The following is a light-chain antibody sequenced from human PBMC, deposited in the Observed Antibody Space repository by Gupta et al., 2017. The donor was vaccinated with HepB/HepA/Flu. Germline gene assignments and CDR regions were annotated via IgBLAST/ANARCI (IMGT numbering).Light chain of an antibody. J-gene: IGLJ1*01. CDR3: SSYTLSSTYV. V-gene: IGLV2-18*02. CDR2: EVS. Sequence: QSALTQPPSVSGSPGQSVTSACTGTSSDVGRYKRVSWYHQSPGTAPKLMISEVSHRPSGVPFPFSGSRSANTASLTISGPQAEAEYDYYCSSYTLSSTYVFGTGTKVTVL. CDR1: SSDVGRYKR.